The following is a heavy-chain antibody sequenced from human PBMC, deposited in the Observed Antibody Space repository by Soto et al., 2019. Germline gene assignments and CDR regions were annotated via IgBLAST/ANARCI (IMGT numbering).Heavy chain of an antibody. CDR3: AREDLRVGYYGMDV. J-gene: IGHJ6*02. CDR2: IYYSGST. V-gene: IGHV4-59*01. Sequence: SETLSLTCTVSGGSISSYYWSWIRQPPGKGLEWIGYIYYSGSTNYNPSLKSRVTISVDTSKNQFSLKLSSVTAADTAVYYCAREDLRVGYYGMDVWGQGTTVTV. CDR1: GGSISSYY. D-gene: IGHD3-16*01.